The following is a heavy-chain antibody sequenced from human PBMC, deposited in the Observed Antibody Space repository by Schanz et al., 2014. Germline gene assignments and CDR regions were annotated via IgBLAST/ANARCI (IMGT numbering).Heavy chain of an antibody. J-gene: IGHJ3*02. CDR1: GFTFRSFA. CDR2: ISGSGGSA. V-gene: IGHV3-23*04. D-gene: IGHD3-22*01. CDR3: AKDSNYDGSGYNDAFDI. Sequence: EVHLVESGGGLVQPGGSLRLSCAASGFTFRSFAMTWVRQSPGKGLDWVSAISGSGGSAYYADSVKGRFTISRDNSKNTLSLQMNSLRAEDTAVYYCAKDSNYDGSGYNDAFDIWGQGTMVTVSS.